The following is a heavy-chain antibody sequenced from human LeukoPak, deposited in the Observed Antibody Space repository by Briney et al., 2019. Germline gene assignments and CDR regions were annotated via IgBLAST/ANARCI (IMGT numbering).Heavy chain of an antibody. J-gene: IGHJ5*02. CDR2: ISYSGST. Sequence: SETLSLTCTVSGGSISSSYWGWIRQPPGKGLEWIGYISYSGSTKYNPSLKSRVTLSVDTSKNQFSLKVNSVTAADTAVYCCARRGVEMAPVRPDNWFDPWGQGTLVTVSS. CDR1: GGSISSSY. CDR3: ARRGVEMAPVRPDNWFDP. D-gene: IGHD5-24*01. V-gene: IGHV4-59*08.